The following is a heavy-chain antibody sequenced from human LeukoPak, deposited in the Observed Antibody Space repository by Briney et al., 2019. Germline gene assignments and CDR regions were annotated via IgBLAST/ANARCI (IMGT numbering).Heavy chain of an antibody. Sequence: GGSLRLSCAASGFTFSSYAMHWVRQAPGKGLEWVAVISYDGSNKYYADSVKGRFTISRDNSKNTLYLQMNSLRAEDTAVYYCAREEGAFFVTVTTSSFDCWGQGTLVTVSS. CDR2: ISYDGSNK. CDR3: AREEGAFFVTVTTSSFDC. CDR1: GFTFSSYA. D-gene: IGHD4-17*01. V-gene: IGHV3-30*04. J-gene: IGHJ4*02.